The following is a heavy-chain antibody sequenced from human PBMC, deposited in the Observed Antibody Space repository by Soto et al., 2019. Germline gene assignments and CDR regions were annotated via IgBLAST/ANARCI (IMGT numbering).Heavy chain of an antibody. Sequence: GSISSGGYYWSWIRQHPGKGLEWIGYIYYSGSTYYNPSLKSRVTISVDTSKNQFSLKLSSVTAADTAVYYCARGSTGYGMDVWGQGTTVTVSS. V-gene: IGHV4-31*02. CDR3: ARGSTGYGMDV. CDR2: IYYSGST. J-gene: IGHJ6*02. CDR1: GSISSGGYY. D-gene: IGHD2-2*01.